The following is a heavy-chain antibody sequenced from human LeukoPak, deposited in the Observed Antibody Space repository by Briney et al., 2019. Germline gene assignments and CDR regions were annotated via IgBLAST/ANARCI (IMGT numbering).Heavy chain of an antibody. CDR3: ARVRSSGWMDY. J-gene: IGHJ4*02. CDR1: GYSISSGYY. V-gene: IGHV4-38-2*02. CDR2: IYHSGST. Sequence: SETLSLTCTVSGYSISSGYYWGWIRQPPGKGLQWIGSIYHSGSTYYNPSLKSRVTISVDTSKNQFSLKLSSVTAADTAVYYCARVRSSGWMDYWGQGTLVTVSS. D-gene: IGHD6-19*01.